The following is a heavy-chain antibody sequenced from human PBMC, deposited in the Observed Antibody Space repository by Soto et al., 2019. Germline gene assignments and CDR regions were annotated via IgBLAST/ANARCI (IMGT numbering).Heavy chain of an antibody. CDR1: GGSFGRYH. V-gene: IGHV4-59*01. J-gene: IGHJ5*02. CDR2: FYHSGST. D-gene: IGHD5-18*01. CDR3: ARGITDLGNSYDP. Sequence: SETLSLTCTVSGGSFGRYHWTWIRQPPGKGLEWIGYFYHSGSTNYNPSLKSRVTISIDTSKKQFSLNLSSVTAADTAMYYCARGITDLGNSYDPWGQGNLVTVSS.